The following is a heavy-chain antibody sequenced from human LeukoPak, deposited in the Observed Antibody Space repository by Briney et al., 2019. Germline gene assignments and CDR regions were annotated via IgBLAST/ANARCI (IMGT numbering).Heavy chain of an antibody. Sequence: PSVNVSCKLSGYTLTDVSMHWVRQAPGKGLEWMGGLDPEGGETIYAQKFQGRVTMTEDPSADTAYMELRSLSSEDTAVYYCGIGRKFDWLLCHHWGQGTLVTVSS. CDR3: GIGRKFDWLLCHH. V-gene: IGHV1-24*01. CDR1: GYTLTDVS. CDR2: LDPEGGET. J-gene: IGHJ5*02. D-gene: IGHD3-9*01.